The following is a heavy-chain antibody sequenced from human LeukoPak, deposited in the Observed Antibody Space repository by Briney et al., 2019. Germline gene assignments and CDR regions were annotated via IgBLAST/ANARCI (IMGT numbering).Heavy chain of an antibody. D-gene: IGHD7-27*01. CDR1: GGSISSSSYY. CDR3: ARVPTTGDEGY. CDR2: IYYSGST. Sequence: PSETLSLTCTVSGGSISSSSYYWGWIRQPPGKGLEWIGSIYYSGSTYYNPSLKSRVTISVDTSKNQFSLKLSSVTAADTAVYYCARVPTTGDEGYWGQGTLVTVSS. V-gene: IGHV4-39*07. J-gene: IGHJ4*02.